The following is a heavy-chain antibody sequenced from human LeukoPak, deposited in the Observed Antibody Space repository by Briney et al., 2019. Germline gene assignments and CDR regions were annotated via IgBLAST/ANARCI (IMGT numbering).Heavy chain of an antibody. CDR3: AREDDSSGYFWSHAFDI. Sequence: GGSLRLSCAASGFTFSSYAMHWVRQAPGKGLEWVAVISYDGSNKYYADSVKGRFTISRDNSKNTLYLQMNSLRAEDTAVYYCAREDDSSGYFWSHAFDIWGQGTMVTVSS. CDR2: ISYDGSNK. D-gene: IGHD3-22*01. CDR1: GFTFSSYA. V-gene: IGHV3-30-3*01. J-gene: IGHJ3*02.